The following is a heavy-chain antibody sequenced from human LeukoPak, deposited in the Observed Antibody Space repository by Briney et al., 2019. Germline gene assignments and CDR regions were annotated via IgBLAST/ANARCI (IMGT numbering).Heavy chain of an antibody. Sequence: SETLSLTCSVSGGSIRSTTYYWGWIRQPPGKGLGWIGSIYYSGNTYYSPSLMSRVTISVDTSKNQFSLNLSSVTAADTAVYYCARAPHFFDTSGSRYYFDYWGQGALVTVSS. V-gene: IGHV4-39*07. CDR2: IYYSGNT. D-gene: IGHD3-22*01. CDR3: ARAPHFFDTSGSRYYFDY. CDR1: GGSIRSTTYY. J-gene: IGHJ4*02.